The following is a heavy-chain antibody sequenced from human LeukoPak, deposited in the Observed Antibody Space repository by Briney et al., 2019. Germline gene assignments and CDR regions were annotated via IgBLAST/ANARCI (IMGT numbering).Heavy chain of an antibody. D-gene: IGHD6-19*01. V-gene: IGHV3-30-3*01. Sequence: GRSLVLSFAASGFPFSSYAMHLVRPAPGKGLGGVGVISYDGSNKYYADSVKGRFTISRDNSKNTLYLQMNSLRAEDTAVYYCARERIAVAGYNWFDPWGQGTLVTVSS. CDR3: ARERIAVAGYNWFDP. CDR1: GFPFSSYA. J-gene: IGHJ5*02. CDR2: ISYDGSNK.